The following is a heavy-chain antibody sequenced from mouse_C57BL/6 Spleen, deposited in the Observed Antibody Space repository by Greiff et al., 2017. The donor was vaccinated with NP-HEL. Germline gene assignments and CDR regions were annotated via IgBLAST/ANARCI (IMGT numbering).Heavy chain of an antibody. Sequence: QVQLQQSGAELVRPGASVTLSCKASGYTFTDYEMHWVKQTPVHGLEWIGAIDPETGGTAYNQKFKGKAILTADKSSSTAYMELRSLTSEDSAVYYCTRDGNYFDYWGQGTTLTVSS. D-gene: IGHD1-1*01. CDR1: GYTFTDYE. V-gene: IGHV1-15*01. CDR2: IDPETGGT. CDR3: TRDGNYFDY. J-gene: IGHJ2*01.